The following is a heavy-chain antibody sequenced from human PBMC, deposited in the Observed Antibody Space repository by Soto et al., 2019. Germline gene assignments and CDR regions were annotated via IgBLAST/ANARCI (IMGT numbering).Heavy chain of an antibody. CDR2: ISSSRRAI. D-gene: IGHD3-10*01. J-gene: IGHJ6*02. Sequence: EVQLVESGGGLVQPGGSLRLSCAASGFPFSSYSMNWVRQAPGKGLEWVSDISSSRRAIYNADSVRGRFTSSRDNAKDSLYLQMNSLSAEDTAVYYCARAHQGSITIDVWRQVPTVTVSS. CDR1: GFPFSSYS. CDR3: ARAHQGSITIDV. V-gene: IGHV3-48*01.